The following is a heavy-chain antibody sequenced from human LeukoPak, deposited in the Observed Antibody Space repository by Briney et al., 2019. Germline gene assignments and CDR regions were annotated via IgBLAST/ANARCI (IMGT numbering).Heavy chain of an antibody. CDR3: AKEKWDC. CDR2: ITGSGDSA. D-gene: IGHD1-26*01. CDR1: GFTFSSSV. J-gene: IGHJ4*02. V-gene: IGHV3-23*01. Sequence: PGGSLRLSCAASGFTFSSSVISWVRQAPGKGLEWVSTITGSGDSAYYADSVKGRFTISRDNSKNTLYLQMHSLRAEDTAVYYCAKEKWDCWGQGTLVTVSS.